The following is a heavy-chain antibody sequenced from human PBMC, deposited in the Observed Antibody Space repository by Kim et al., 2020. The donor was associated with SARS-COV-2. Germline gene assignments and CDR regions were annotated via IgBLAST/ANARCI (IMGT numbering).Heavy chain of an antibody. Sequence: SETLSLTCTVSGGSISSYYWSWIRQPPGKGLESIGYIYYSGSTNYNPSLKSRVTISVDTSKNQFSLKLSSVTAADTAVYYCARHLGYYGSGDGPHGMDVWGQGTTVTVSS. CDR3: ARHLGYYGSGDGPHGMDV. D-gene: IGHD3-10*01. V-gene: IGHV4-59*08. CDR1: GGSISSYY. CDR2: IYYSGST. J-gene: IGHJ6*02.